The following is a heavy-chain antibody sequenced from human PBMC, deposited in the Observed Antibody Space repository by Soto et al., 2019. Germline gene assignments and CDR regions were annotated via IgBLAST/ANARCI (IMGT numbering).Heavy chain of an antibody. J-gene: IGHJ5*02. CDR2: VFTTGTT. D-gene: IGHD3-3*02. V-gene: IGHV4-4*07. Sequence: KPSETLSLTCSVTGGSINNYYWSWVRQSAGKGLEWIGRVFTTGTTDYNPSLKGRVTISVDTSKNQFSLSLRSVTAADTAIYYCARDFNSIFDDFADMRWNFDPWGQGTLVTVSS. CDR3: ARDFNSIFDDFADMRWNFDP. CDR1: GGSINNYY.